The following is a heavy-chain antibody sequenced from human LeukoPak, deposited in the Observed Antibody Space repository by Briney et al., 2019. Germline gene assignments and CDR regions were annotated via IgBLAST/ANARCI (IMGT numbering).Heavy chain of an antibody. J-gene: IGHJ4*02. Sequence: SETLSLTCTVSGVSIGSSSYYWGWIRQPPGKGLEWIGSIYYSGSTYYNPSLKSRVTISVDTSKNQFSLKLSSVTAADTAVYYCARQGLDGGAFYWGQGTPVAVSS. CDR2: IYYSGST. V-gene: IGHV4-39*01. CDR1: GVSIGSSSYY. D-gene: IGHD4-23*01. CDR3: ARQGLDGGAFY.